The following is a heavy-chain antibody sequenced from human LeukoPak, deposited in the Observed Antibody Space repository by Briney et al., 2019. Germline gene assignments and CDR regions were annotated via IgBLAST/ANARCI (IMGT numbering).Heavy chain of an antibody. D-gene: IGHD1-14*01. J-gene: IGHJ5*02. CDR1: GGSISSSSYY. Sequence: SETLSLACTVSGGSISSSSYYWGWIRQPPGKGLEWIGSIYYSGSTYYNPSLKSRVTISVDTSKNQFSLKLSSVTAADTAVYYCAGLIRPGWFDPWGQGTLVTVSS. V-gene: IGHV4-39*01. CDR2: IYYSGST. CDR3: AGLIRPGWFDP.